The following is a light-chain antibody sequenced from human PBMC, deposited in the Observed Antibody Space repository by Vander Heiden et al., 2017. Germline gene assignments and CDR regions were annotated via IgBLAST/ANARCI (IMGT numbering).Light chain of an antibody. J-gene: IGKJ5*01. CDR1: QSVLYSSNNKNY. V-gene: IGKV4-1*01. CDR3: QQYYSTPRT. CDR2: WAS. Sequence: IVLPKSPDSLAVSLAERATINCKSSQSVLYSSNNKNYLAWYQQKPGQPPKLLIYWASTRESGVPDRFSGSGSGTDFTLTISSLQAEDVAVYYCQQYYSTPRTFGQGTRLEMK.